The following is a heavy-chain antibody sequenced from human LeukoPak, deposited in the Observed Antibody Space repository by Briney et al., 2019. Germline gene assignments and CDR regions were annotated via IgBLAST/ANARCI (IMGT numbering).Heavy chain of an antibody. CDR2: IYHSGST. CDR3: ARQVGYSYGRFDY. D-gene: IGHD5-18*01. J-gene: IGHJ4*02. CDR1: GGSISSSSYY. V-gene: IGHV4-39*01. Sequence: PSETLSLTCTVSGGSISSSSYYWGWIRQPPGKGLEWIGSIYHSGSTYYNSSLKSRVTISVDTSKNQFSLKLTSVTAADTAVYYCARQVGYSYGRFDYWGQGTLVTVSS.